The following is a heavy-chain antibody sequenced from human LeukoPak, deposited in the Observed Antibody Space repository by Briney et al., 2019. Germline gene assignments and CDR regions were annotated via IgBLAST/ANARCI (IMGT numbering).Heavy chain of an antibody. J-gene: IGHJ4*02. CDR2: IYYSGST. CDR3: ARGGIVATIPDFDY. D-gene: IGHD5-12*01. V-gene: IGHV4-59*11. Sequence: SETLSLTCTVSGGSISSHYWSWIRQPPGKGLEWIGYIYYSGSTNYNPSLKSRVTISVDTSKNQFSLKLSSVTAADTAVYYCARGGIVATIPDFDYWGQGTLVTVSS. CDR1: GGSISSHY.